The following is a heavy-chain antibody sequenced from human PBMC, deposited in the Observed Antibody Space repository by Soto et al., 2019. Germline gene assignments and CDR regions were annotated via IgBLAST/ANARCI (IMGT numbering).Heavy chain of an antibody. CDR1: GGSFSGYY. CDR2: INHSGST. V-gene: IGHV4-34*01. Sequence: SETLSLTCAVYGGSFSGYYWSWVRQPPGKGLEWIGEINHSGSTNYNPSLKSRVTILVDTSKNQFSLKLSSVTAADTAVYYCARVYRNQYSLKRFGCYFDYWGQGTLVTVSS. CDR3: ARVYRNQYSLKRFGCYFDY. J-gene: IGHJ4*02. D-gene: IGHD3-16*01.